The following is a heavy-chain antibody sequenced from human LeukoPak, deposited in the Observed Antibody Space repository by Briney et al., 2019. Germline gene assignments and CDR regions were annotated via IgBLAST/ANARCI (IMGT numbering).Heavy chain of an antibody. J-gene: IGHJ4*02. D-gene: IGHD5-24*01. CDR2: INPNSGGT. V-gene: IGHV1-2*02. Sequence: ASVKVSCKASGYTFTGYYMHWVRQAPGQGLEWMGWINPNSGGTNYAQKFQGRVTMTRDTSISTAYMELSRLRSDDTAVYYCAREAIDGYNLPGSFDYWGQGTLVTVSS. CDR3: AREAIDGYNLPGSFDY. CDR1: GYTFTGYY.